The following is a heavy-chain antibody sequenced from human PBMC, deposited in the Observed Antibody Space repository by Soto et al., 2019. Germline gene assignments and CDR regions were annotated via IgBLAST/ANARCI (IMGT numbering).Heavy chain of an antibody. J-gene: IGHJ4*02. CDR2: IWSDGNNR. Sequence: QVQLVESGGGVVQPGRSLRLSCAASGFMFSNHGMHWVRQAPGKGLEWVAVIWSDGNNRYYADSVKGRVTISRDNSKITVYMQMNSLRAEDTAVYYCVRGDNWNDEASDYWGQGTLVTVSS. V-gene: IGHV3-33*01. D-gene: IGHD1-1*01. CDR1: GFMFSNHG. CDR3: VRGDNWNDEASDY.